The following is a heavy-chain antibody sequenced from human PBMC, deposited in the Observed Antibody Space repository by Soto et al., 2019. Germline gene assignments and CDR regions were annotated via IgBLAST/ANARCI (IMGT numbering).Heavy chain of an antibody. D-gene: IGHD2-8*01. Sequence: ASVKVSCKASGYTFTSYYMHWVRQAPGQGLEWMGWINPNSGGTNYAQKFQGRVTMTRDTSISTAYMELSRLRSDDTAVYYCARTKIVLMVYATHPYGMDVWGQGTTVTVSS. CDR3: ARTKIVLMVYATHPYGMDV. V-gene: IGHV1-2*02. CDR2: INPNSGGT. J-gene: IGHJ6*02. CDR1: GYTFTSYY.